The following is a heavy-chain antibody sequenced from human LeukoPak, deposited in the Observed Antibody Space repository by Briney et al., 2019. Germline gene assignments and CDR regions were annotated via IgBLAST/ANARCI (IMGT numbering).Heavy chain of an antibody. D-gene: IGHD3-9*01. CDR2: ISGSGGST. CDR3: AKDSSLRYFDWFPKFPYFDY. Sequence: PGGTLRLSCAASGFTFSSYGMSWVRQAPGKGLGWVSAISGSGGSTYYADSVKGRFTISRDNSKNTLYLQMNSLIAEDTAVYYCAKDSSLRYFDWFPKFPYFDYWGQGTLVTVSS. V-gene: IGHV3-23*01. J-gene: IGHJ4*02. CDR1: GFTFSSYG.